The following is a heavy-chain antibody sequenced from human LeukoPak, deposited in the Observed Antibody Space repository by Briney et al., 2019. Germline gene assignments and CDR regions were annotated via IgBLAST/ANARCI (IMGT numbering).Heavy chain of an antibody. CDR3: AKENYYYDSSGYPSELALFDY. CDR1: GFTFSSYG. D-gene: IGHD3-22*01. Sequence: PGRSLRLSCAASGFTFSSYGMHWVRQAPGKGLEWVAVISYDGSNKYYADSVKGRFTISRDNSKNTLYLQMNSLRAEDTAVYYCAKENYYYDSSGYPSELALFDYWGQGTLVTVSS. J-gene: IGHJ4*02. V-gene: IGHV3-30*18. CDR2: ISYDGSNK.